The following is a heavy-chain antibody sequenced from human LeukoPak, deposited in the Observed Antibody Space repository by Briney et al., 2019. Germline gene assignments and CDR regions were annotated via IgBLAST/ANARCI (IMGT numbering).Heavy chain of an antibody. CDR3: ARQLSGWYDADPY. CDR1: GFTFSNYW. CDR2: IKEDGSRN. J-gene: IGHJ4*02. D-gene: IGHD6-19*01. Sequence: GGSLRLSCTASGFTFSNYWMIWVRQAPGKGLVWVANIKEDGSRNHYVDSVKGRFTISRDNAKGSLYLQMNSLRAEDTAVYYCARQLSGWYDADPYWGQGTLVTVSS. V-gene: IGHV3-7*05.